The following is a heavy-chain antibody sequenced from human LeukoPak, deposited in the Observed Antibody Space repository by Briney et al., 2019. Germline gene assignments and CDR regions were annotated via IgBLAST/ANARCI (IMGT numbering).Heavy chain of an antibody. V-gene: IGHV6-1*01. CDR2: TYYRTTWYN. CDR1: GDSVSSNSVA. D-gene: IGHD2-2*01. J-gene: IGHJ5*02. Sequence: SQTLSLTCAISGDSVSSNSVAWNWIRQSPSRGLEWLGRTYYRTTWYNDYAVSVRGRITVNPDTSKNQFSLHLNSVTPEDTAVYYCARRLTQYDCFDPWGQGILVTVSS. CDR3: ARRLTQYDCFDP.